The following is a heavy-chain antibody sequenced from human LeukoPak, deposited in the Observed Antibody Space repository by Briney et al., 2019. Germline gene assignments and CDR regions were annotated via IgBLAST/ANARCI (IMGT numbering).Heavy chain of an antibody. J-gene: IGHJ4*02. D-gene: IGHD3-3*01. CDR1: GGSISSYY. CDR2: IYYSGST. CDR3: ARESLESSLHY. V-gene: IGHV4-59*01. Sequence: KPSETLSLTCTVSGGSISSYYWSWIRQPPGKGLEWIGYIYYSGSTNYNPSLKSRVTISLDTSKNQFSLRLSSVTAADTAVYNCARESLESSLHYWGQGTLVTVSS.